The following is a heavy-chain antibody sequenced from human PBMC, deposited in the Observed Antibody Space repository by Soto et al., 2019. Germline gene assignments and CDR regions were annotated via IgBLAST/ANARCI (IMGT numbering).Heavy chain of an antibody. CDR1: GGSISGYY. CDR3: ARHYYGSGSVRFAP. J-gene: IGHJ5*02. D-gene: IGHD3-10*01. Sequence: QVQLQESGPGLVKPSETLSLTCTVSGGSISGYYWSWIRQPPGKGLEWIGYIYYTGSTNYSPSLKARVTISVDTSKTQFSLRMTSVTAADTAVYYCARHYYGSGSVRFAPWGQGTLVTVSS. CDR2: IYYTGST. V-gene: IGHV4-59*08.